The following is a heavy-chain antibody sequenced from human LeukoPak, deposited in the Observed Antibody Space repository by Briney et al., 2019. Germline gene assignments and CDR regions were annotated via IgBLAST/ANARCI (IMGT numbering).Heavy chain of an antibody. J-gene: IGHJ4*02. D-gene: IGHD2-2*01. CDR1: GGSISSGGYH. CDR3: ARHHFQLSALDY. CDR2: IYYSGST. Sequence: SETLSLTCTVSGGSISSGGYHWSWIRQHPGKGLEWIGYIYYSGSTYYNPSLKSRVTISVDRSKNQFSLKLSSVTAADTAVYYCARHHFQLSALDYWGQGILVTVSS. V-gene: IGHV4-31*03.